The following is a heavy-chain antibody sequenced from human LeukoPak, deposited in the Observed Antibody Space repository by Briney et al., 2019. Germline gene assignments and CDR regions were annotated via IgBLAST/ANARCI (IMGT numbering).Heavy chain of an antibody. CDR3: ARIIDSSGYYSDYFDY. CDR1: GGTFSSYA. V-gene: IGHV1-69*13. D-gene: IGHD3-22*01. J-gene: IGHJ4*02. Sequence: ASVKVSCKASGGTFSSYAISWVRQAPGQGLEWMGGIIPIFGTANYAQKFQCRVTITADESTNTAYMELSSLRSEDMAVYYCARIIDSSGYYSDYFDYWGQGTLVTVSS. CDR2: IIPIFGTA.